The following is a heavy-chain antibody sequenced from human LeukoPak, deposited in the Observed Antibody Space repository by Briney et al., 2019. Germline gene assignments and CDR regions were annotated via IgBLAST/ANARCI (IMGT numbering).Heavy chain of an antibody. Sequence: SETLSLTCAVYGGSFSNYYWSWIRQPPGKGLEWIGEIIPSGSINYSPSLKSRVAISVDTSQNHFSLKLSSVTAADTAVYYCARQDYRDSSGHNWFDPWGQGTQVTVSS. CDR3: ARQDYRDSSGHNWFDP. CDR1: GGSFSNYY. J-gene: IGHJ5*02. D-gene: IGHD3-22*01. V-gene: IGHV4-34*12. CDR2: IIPSGSI.